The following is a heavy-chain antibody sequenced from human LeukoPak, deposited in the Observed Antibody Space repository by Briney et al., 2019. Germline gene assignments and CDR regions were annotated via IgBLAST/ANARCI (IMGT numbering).Heavy chain of an antibody. Sequence: ESGPTLVKPTQTLTLTCTFSGFSLSTTGVGVGWIRQPPGKALEWLALIYWDDDKRYSPSPKTRLTITKDTSKNQVVLTMTNMDPVDTATYYCAHRRDEADFDYWGQGTLVTVSS. CDR2: IYWDDDK. CDR1: GFSLSTTGVG. CDR3: AHRRDEADFDY. J-gene: IGHJ4*02. V-gene: IGHV2-5*02.